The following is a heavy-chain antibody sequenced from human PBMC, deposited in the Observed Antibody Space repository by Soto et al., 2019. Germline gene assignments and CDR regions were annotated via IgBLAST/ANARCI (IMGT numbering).Heavy chain of an antibody. J-gene: IGHJ4*02. CDR1: GFTFSSYG. CDR3: AKPSYDSWSGYYHPFDG. D-gene: IGHD3-3*01. V-gene: IGHV3-33*06. Sequence: QVKLVESGGGVVQPGRSLRLSCAVSGFTFSSYGMHWVRQAPGKGLEWVALIWYDGSSKFYADSVKGRFTISRDNSKNTLSLEMSSLRAEDTAMYYCAKPSYDSWSGYYHPFDGWGQGTLVTVSS. CDR2: IWYDGSSK.